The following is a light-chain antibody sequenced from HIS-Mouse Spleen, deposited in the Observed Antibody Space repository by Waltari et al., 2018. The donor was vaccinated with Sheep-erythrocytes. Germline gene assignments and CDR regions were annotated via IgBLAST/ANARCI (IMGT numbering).Light chain of an antibody. Sequence: QSALTQPASVSGSPGQSITISCTGTSSDVGSYNLVSWYQQHPGKAPKLMIYEGSKRPSGCSNRFSGSKSGNTASLTISGLQAEDEADYYCSSYAGSNNWVVGGGTKLTVL. CDR2: EGS. CDR1: SSDVGSYNL. V-gene: IGLV2-23*01. J-gene: IGLJ3*02. CDR3: SSYAGSNNWV.